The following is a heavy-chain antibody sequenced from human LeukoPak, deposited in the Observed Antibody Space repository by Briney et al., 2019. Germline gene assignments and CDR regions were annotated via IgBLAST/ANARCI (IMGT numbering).Heavy chain of an antibody. J-gene: IGHJ3*02. CDR1: GGSISSYY. CDR2: IYTSGST. CDR3: AREGFNYDFWSGYYLGAFDI. Sequence: SETLSLTCTVSGGSISSYYWSWIRQPPGKGLEWIGYIYTSGSTNYNPSLKSRVTMSVDTSKNQFSLKLSSVTAADTAVYYCAREGFNYDFWSGYYLGAFDIWGQGTMVTVSS. D-gene: IGHD3-3*01. V-gene: IGHV4-4*08.